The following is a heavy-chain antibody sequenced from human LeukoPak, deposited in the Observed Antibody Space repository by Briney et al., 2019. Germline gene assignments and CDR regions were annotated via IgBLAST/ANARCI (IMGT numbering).Heavy chain of an antibody. D-gene: IGHD5-12*01. CDR1: AFTFSSYA. Sequence: SGGSLRLSCSASAFTFSSYAMHWVRQAPGKGLEYVSDIANNGDSTYYADSVKGRLTISRDNSKNTLYLQMSSLRVEDTALYYCVKPLGSAGYGYHFDYWGQGTLVTVSS. CDR3: VKPLGSAGYGYHFDY. J-gene: IGHJ4*02. V-gene: IGHV3-64D*08. CDR2: IANNGDST.